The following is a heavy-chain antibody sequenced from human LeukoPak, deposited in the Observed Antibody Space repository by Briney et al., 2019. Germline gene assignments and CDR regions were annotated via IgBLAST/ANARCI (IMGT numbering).Heavy chain of an antibody. CDR2: IDSDGSDT. D-gene: IGHD5-12*01. J-gene: IGHJ3*01. CDR1: GFTFRSYW. V-gene: IGHV3-74*01. CDR3: ARGGFSHGFDV. Sequence: GGSLRLSCPASGFTFRSYWIHWVRQAPGKGLVWVGRIDSDGSDTIYADSVKGRFTVSRDNAKNTLYLQMNSLRAEDTAVYFCARGGFSHGFDVWGQGTVVTVST.